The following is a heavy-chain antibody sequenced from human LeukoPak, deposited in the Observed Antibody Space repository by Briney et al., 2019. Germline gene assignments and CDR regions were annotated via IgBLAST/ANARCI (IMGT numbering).Heavy chain of an antibody. Sequence: ASVKVSCKASGYTFTSYYMHWVRQAPGQGLEWMGIINPSGGSTSYAQKFQGRVTITADESTSTAYMELSSLRSEDTAVYYCARDRREMVRGVISKLVGNWFDPWGPGTLVTVSS. CDR1: GYTFTSYY. CDR2: INPSGGST. J-gene: IGHJ5*02. D-gene: IGHD3-10*01. V-gene: IGHV1-46*01. CDR3: ARDRREMVRGVISKLVGNWFDP.